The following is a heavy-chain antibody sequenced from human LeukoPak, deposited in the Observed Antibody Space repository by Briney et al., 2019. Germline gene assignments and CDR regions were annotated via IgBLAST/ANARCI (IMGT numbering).Heavy chain of an antibody. V-gene: IGHV3-21*01. D-gene: IGHD2-8*01. Sequence: PGGSLRLSCAVSGFTVSSNYMSWVRQAPGKGLEWVSSISSSSSYIYYADSVKGRFTISRDNAKNSLYLQMNSLRAEDTAVYYCARVRPYCTNGVCYLDYWGQGTLVTVSS. CDR2: ISSSSSYI. J-gene: IGHJ4*02. CDR1: GFTVSSNY. CDR3: ARVRPYCTNGVCYLDY.